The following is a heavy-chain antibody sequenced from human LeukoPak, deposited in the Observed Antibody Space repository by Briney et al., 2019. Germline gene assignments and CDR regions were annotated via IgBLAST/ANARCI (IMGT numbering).Heavy chain of an antibody. Sequence: SSETLSLTCTVSGGSISSGSYYWSWIRQPAGKGLEWIGRIYTSGSTNYNPSLKSRATISVDTSKNQFSLKLSSVTAADTAVYYCARGAPAIFGVVNWFDPWGQGTLVTVSS. CDR3: ARGAPAIFGVVNWFDP. D-gene: IGHD3-3*01. CDR2: IYTSGST. V-gene: IGHV4-61*02. J-gene: IGHJ5*02. CDR1: GGSISSGSYY.